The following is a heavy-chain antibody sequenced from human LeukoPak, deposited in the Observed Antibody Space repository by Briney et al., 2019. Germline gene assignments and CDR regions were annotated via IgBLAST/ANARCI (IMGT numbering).Heavy chain of an antibody. CDR3: ASVHNRANPGYFDL. D-gene: IGHD1-14*01. CDR1: GYTFTGYY. Sequence: ASVKVSCKASGYTFTGYYMHWVRQAPGQGLEWMGWINPNSGGTNYAQKFQGRVTMTRDTSISTAYMELSRLRSDDTAVYYCASVHNRANPGYFDLWGRGTLVTVSS. V-gene: IGHV1-2*02. J-gene: IGHJ2*01. CDR2: INPNSGGT.